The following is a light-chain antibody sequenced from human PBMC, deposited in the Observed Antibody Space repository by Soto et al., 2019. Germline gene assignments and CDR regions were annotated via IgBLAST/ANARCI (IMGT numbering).Light chain of an antibody. J-gene: IGKJ4*01. CDR3: QQYGSFSLT. CDR1: QTVNSN. V-gene: IGKV3-20*01. Sequence: EIVMTQSPATLSVSPGERATLSCRASQTVNSNLAWYQQKPGQAPRLLIYGASSRATGIPDRFSGSGSGTDFTLTISRLEPEDFAVYYCQQYGSFSLTFGGGTKVDIK. CDR2: GAS.